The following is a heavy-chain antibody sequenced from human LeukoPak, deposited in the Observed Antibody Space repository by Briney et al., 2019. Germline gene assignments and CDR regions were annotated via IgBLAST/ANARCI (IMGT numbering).Heavy chain of an antibody. CDR2: IIPMFGTG. CDR1: GGTFNNHA. J-gene: IGHJ4*02. V-gene: IGHV1-69*05. CDR3: ATKEQWLTTYYFDY. D-gene: IGHD6-19*01. Sequence: SVKVSCKASGGTFNNHAITWVRQAPGQGLEWMGGIIPMFGTGNYAQKFQGRLTITTDESTSKAYMELSSLRSEDTAVYYCATKEQWLTTYYFDYWGQGTLVTVSS.